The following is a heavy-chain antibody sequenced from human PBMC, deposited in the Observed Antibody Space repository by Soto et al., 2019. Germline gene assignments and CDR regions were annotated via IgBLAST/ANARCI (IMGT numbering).Heavy chain of an antibody. J-gene: IGHJ4*02. V-gene: IGHV1-3*01. CDR3: AXAGGRDCSGGSCYLIIFDY. Sequence: QVQLVQSGAEVKKPGASVKVSCKASGYTFTSYAMHWVRQAPGQRLEWMGWINAGNGNTKYSQKFQGRVTITRDTSASTAYMELSSLRSEDTAVYYCAXAGGRDCSGGSCYLIIFDYWGQGTLVTVSS. CDR1: GYTFTSYA. D-gene: IGHD2-15*01. CDR2: INAGNGNT.